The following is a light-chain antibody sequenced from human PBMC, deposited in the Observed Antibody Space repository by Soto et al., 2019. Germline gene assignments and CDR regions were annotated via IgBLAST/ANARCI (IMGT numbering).Light chain of an antibody. CDR3: QQYNNWPPWT. J-gene: IGKJ1*01. CDR1: QSVSSN. CDR2: GAS. V-gene: IGKV3-15*01. Sequence: EIVMTQSPATLSVSPGERATLYCRASQSVSSNLAWYQQKPGQAPRLLIYGASTRATGIPARFSGSGSGTEFTLTISSLQSEDFAVYYCQQYNNWPPWTVGQGTTVEIK.